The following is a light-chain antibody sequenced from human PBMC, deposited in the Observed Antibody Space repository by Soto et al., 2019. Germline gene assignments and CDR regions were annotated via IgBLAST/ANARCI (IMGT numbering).Light chain of an antibody. CDR2: SNN. V-gene: IGLV1-44*01. J-gene: IGLJ1*01. CDR1: RSSVGSNT. Sequence: QSVLTQPPSASGTPGQRVTISCSGSRSSVGSNTVNWYQHLPGTAPKLLIYSNNHRPSGVPDRFSASKAGASASLAISGLQSEDEGDYYCAAWDASLCGFYVFGSGTKLTGL. CDR3: AAWDASLCGFYV.